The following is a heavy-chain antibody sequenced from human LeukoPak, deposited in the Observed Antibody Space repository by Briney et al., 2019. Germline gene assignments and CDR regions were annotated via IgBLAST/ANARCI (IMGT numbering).Heavy chain of an antibody. CDR2: LYSDGNT. CDR3: ARWRWQQSEFDH. Sequence: GGSLRLSCAASGFTVITNDMTWVRQAPGKGLEWVSVLYSDGNTKYADSVQGRFTISRDNAKNLVYLQMNSLTAEDTGLYYCARWRWQQSEFDHWGQGTLVTVSS. V-gene: IGHV3-53*01. J-gene: IGHJ5*02. CDR1: GFTVITND. D-gene: IGHD5-24*01.